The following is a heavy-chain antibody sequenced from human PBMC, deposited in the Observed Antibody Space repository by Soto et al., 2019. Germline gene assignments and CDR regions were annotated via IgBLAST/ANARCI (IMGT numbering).Heavy chain of an antibody. V-gene: IGHV4-31*03. J-gene: IGHJ5*02. Sequence: PSETLSLTCTVSAGSISSGGYYWSWIRQHPGKGLEWIGYIYNSGSTYYNPSLQSRVTISVDTSKNQFSLKLSSVTAADTAVYYCARAGPPHFRVPPYNWFHPWSQGALV. CDR2: IYNSGST. D-gene: IGHD3-3*01. CDR3: ARAGPPHFRVPPYNWFHP. CDR1: AGSISSGGYY.